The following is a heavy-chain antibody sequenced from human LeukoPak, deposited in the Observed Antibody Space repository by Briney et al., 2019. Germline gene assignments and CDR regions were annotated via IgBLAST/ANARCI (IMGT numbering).Heavy chain of an antibody. J-gene: IGHJ4*02. V-gene: IGHV4-34*01. CDR3: ARVRPVWVIAVAGPFDY. Sequence: ETLSLTCAVYGGSFSGYYWSWIRQPPGKGLEWIGEINRSGSTNYNPSLKSRVTISVDTSKNQFSLKLSSVTAADTAVYYCARVRPVWVIAVAGPFDYWGQGTLVTVSS. CDR2: INRSGST. D-gene: IGHD6-19*01. CDR1: GGSFSGYY.